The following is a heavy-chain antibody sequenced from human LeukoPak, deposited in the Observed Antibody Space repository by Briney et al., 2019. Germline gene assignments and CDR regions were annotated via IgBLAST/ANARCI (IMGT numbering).Heavy chain of an antibody. V-gene: IGHV1-2*04. CDR1: GYTFTGYH. D-gene: IGHD2-15*01. CDR2: INPNSGGT. Sequence: ASVKVSCKASGYTFTGYHMHWVRQAPGQGLEWMGWINPNSGGTNYAQKFQGWVTMTRDTSISTAYMELSRLRSDDTAVYYCAREGDTVDGYCSGGSCYSGFDYWGQGTLVTVSS. J-gene: IGHJ4*02. CDR3: AREGDTVDGYCSGGSCYSGFDY.